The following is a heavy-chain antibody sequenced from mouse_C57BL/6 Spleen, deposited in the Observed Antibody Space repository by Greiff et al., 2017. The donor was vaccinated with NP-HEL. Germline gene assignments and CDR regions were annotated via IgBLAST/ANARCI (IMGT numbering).Heavy chain of an antibody. CDR3: ARYYDYYVGAMDY. D-gene: IGHD2-4*01. CDR1: GFTFSDYG. Sequence: EVNVVESGGGLVKPGGSLKLSCAASGFTFSDYGMHWVRQAPEKGLEWVAYISSGSSTIYYADTVKGRFTISRDNAKNTLFLQMTSLRSEDTAMYYCARYYDYYVGAMDYWGQGTSVTVSS. CDR2: ISSGSSTI. J-gene: IGHJ4*01. V-gene: IGHV5-17*01.